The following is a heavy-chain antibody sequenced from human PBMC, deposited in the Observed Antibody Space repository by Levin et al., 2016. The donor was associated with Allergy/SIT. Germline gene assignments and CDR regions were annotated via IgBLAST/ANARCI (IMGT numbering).Heavy chain of an antibody. V-gene: IGHV1-69*02. Sequence: WVRQAPGQGLEWMGRIILLLGVTTYAQKFQGRVTIIADKSTSTGYMELSGLRSEDTAIYYCVTMTRDVYSGPFDYWGQGTLVTVSS. CDR3: VTMTRDVYSGPFDY. D-gene: IGHD5-24*01. CDR2: IILLLGVT. J-gene: IGHJ4*02.